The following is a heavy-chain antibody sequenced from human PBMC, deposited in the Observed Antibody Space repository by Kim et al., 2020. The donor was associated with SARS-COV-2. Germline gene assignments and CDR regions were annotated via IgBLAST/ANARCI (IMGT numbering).Heavy chain of an antibody. D-gene: IGHD3-22*01. V-gene: IGHV3-23*01. CDR3: AKAAGDYYDSSGYYYLVY. J-gene: IGHJ4*02. Sequence: KGRFTISRDNSKNTLYLQMNSLRAEDTAVYYCAKAAGDYYDSSGYYYLVYWGQGTLVTVSS.